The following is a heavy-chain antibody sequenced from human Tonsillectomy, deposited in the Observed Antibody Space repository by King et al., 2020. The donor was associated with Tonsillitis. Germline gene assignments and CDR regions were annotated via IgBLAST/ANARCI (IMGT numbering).Heavy chain of an antibody. V-gene: IGHV1-69*04. D-gene: IGHD3-22*01. CDR1: GGTFSSYA. CDR3: ARDWETRYYYDSSGPNGDYYFDY. J-gene: IGHJ4*02. Sequence: QLVQSGAEVKKPGSSVKVSCKASGGTFSSYAISWVRQAPGQGLEWMGRIIPILGIANYAQKFQGRVTITADKSTSTAYMELSSLRSEDTAVYYCARDWETRYYYDSSGPNGDYYFDYWCQGPLVTVSS. CDR2: IIPILGIA.